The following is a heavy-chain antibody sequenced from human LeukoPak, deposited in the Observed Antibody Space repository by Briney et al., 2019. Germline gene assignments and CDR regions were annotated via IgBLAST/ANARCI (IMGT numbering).Heavy chain of an antibody. V-gene: IGHV3-73*01. D-gene: IGHD3-9*01. CDR2: IRSKANSYAT. Sequence: GASLRLSCAASGFTFSGSAMHWVRQASGKGLEWVGRIRSKANSYATAYAASVKGRFTISRDDSKNTAYLQMNSLKTEDTAVYYCTSVYYDILTGYYHFDYWGQGTLVTVSS. CDR3: TSVYYDILTGYYHFDY. CDR1: GFTFSGSA. J-gene: IGHJ4*02.